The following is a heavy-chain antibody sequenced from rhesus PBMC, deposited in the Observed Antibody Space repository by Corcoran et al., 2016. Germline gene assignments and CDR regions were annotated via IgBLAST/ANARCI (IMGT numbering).Heavy chain of an antibody. CDR1: GGSISSNY. J-gene: IGHJ3*01. D-gene: IGHD3-9*01. CDR2: ISGSGGST. V-gene: IGHV4-173*01. Sequence: QLQLQESGPGLVKPSETLSLTCAVSGGSISSNYWSWIRQPPGKGLEWIGRISGSGGSTDDNPSLQRRVPISTATAQIQFCLRLRCVTAADAAVYYGARGRGTRVITVTTDAFEFWGQGLRVTVSS. CDR3: ARGRGTRVITVTTDAFEF.